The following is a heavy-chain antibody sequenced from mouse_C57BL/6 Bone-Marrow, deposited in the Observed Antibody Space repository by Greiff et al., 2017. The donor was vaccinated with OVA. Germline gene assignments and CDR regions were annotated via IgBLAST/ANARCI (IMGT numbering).Heavy chain of an antibody. CDR1: GFTFSSYG. CDR2: ISSGGSYT. J-gene: IGHJ4*01. Sequence: EVQLVESGGDLVKPGGSLKLSCAASGFTFSSYGMSWVRQTPDKRLEWVATISSGGSYTYYPDSVKGRFTISRDNAKNTLYLQMSSLKSEDTAMYYCASLGDYAMDYWGQGTSVTVSS. D-gene: IGHD3-3*01. CDR3: ASLGDYAMDY. V-gene: IGHV5-6*01.